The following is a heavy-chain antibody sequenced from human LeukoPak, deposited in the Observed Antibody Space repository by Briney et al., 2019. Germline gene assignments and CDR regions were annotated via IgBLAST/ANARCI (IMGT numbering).Heavy chain of an antibody. CDR2: IYYSGSI. D-gene: IGHD3-22*01. CDR3: ARYYYDSSGYPNFDY. Sequence: SETLSLTCTVSGGSISSSSYYWGWIRQPPGKGLEWIGSIYYSGSIYYNPSLKSRVTISVDTSKNQFSLKLSSVTAADTAVYYCARYYYDSSGYPNFDYWGQGTLVTVSS. J-gene: IGHJ4*02. V-gene: IGHV4-39*07. CDR1: GGSISSSSYY.